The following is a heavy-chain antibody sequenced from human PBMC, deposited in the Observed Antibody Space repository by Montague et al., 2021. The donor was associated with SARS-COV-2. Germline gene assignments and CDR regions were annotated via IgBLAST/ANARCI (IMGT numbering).Heavy chain of an antibody. CDR3: ARDHYDILTGYYY. CDR2: ISSSSSYI. V-gene: IGHV3-21*01. Sequence: SLRLSCAASGFTFSSYSMNWVRQAPGKGLEWVLSISSSSSYIYYADSVKGRFTISRDNAKNSLYLQMNSLRAEDTAVYYCARDHYDILTGYYYWGQGTLVTVSS. CDR1: GFTFSSYS. J-gene: IGHJ4*02. D-gene: IGHD3-9*01.